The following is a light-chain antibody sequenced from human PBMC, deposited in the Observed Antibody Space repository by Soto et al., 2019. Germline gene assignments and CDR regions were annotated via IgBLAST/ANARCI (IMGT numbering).Light chain of an antibody. V-gene: IGKV1-5*03. J-gene: IGKJ1*01. CDR1: QSIDKW. CDR2: KSS. Sequence: DIQMTQSPSTLSASVGDRVTVTCRASQSIDKWLAWYQQKPGKAPKLLMYKSSLLQSGIPSRFSGSGSGKEFTLTISSLQSDDVASYYCQQYSKYPWTFGQGTKVEV. CDR3: QQYSKYPWT.